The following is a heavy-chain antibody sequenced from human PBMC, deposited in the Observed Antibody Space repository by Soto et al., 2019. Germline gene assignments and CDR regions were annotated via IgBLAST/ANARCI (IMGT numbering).Heavy chain of an antibody. Sequence: ESGGGLVQPGGSLRLSCAASGFTFSTYWMTWVRQAPGKGLEWVANLNPDGSEKYYVDSLKGRFTISRDNAKTSLYLQMNSLRAEDTAVYYCERDSGRFYIDYWGQGTLVTVSS. D-gene: IGHD1-26*01. V-gene: IGHV3-7*04. CDR3: ERDSGRFYIDY. CDR1: GFTFSTYW. J-gene: IGHJ4*02. CDR2: LNPDGSEK.